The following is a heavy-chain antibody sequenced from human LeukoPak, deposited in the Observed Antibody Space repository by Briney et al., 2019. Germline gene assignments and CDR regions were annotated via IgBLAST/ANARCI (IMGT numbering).Heavy chain of an antibody. CDR1: GGSISSSSYY. CDR2: IYYSGST. V-gene: IGHV4-39*07. Sequence: SETLSLTCTVSGGSISSSSYYWGWIRQPPGKGLEWIGSIYYSGSTNYNPSLKSRVTISVDTSKNQFSLKLSSVTAADTAVYYCARGVRITIFGVVIYYYYMDVWGKGTTVTVSS. CDR3: ARGVRITIFGVVIYYYYMDV. J-gene: IGHJ6*03. D-gene: IGHD3-3*01.